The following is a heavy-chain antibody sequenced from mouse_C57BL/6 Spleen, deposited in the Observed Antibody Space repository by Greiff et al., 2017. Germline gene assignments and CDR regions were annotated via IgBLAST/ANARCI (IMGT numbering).Heavy chain of an antibody. J-gene: IGHJ2*01. Sequence: DVKLVESEGGLVQPGSSMKLSCTASGFTFSDYYMAWVRQVPEKGLEWVANINYDGSSTYYLDSLKSRFIISRDNAKNILYLQMSSLKSEDTATYYCARGWRYFDYWGQGTTLTVSS. V-gene: IGHV5-16*01. CDR1: GFTFSDYY. CDR3: ARGWRYFDY. CDR2: INYDGSST.